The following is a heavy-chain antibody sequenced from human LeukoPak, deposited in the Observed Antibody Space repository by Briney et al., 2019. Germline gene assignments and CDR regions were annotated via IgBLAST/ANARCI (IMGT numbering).Heavy chain of an antibody. V-gene: IGHV3-74*01. D-gene: IGHD4-23*01. CDR1: GFTFSTNW. CDR3: ARDRAPAVVTPLYAFDI. Sequence: PGGSLRLSCDVSGFTFSTNWMDWVRQAPGKGLVWVSRINADGNLKSCADSVKGRFTISRDNSKNTLYLQMNSLRAEDTAVYYCARDRAPAVVTPLYAFDIWGQGTMVTVSS. CDR2: INADGNLK. J-gene: IGHJ3*02.